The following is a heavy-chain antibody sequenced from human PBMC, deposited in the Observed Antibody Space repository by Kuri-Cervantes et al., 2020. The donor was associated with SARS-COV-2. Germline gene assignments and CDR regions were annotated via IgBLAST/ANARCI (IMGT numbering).Heavy chain of an antibody. D-gene: IGHD2-2*01. V-gene: IGHV3-23*01. CDR1: GFTFSAFT. CDR2: ISSTSVFK. Sequence: GESLKISCAASGFTFSAFTISWVRQAPGKGLEWVSSISSTSVFKYYADSVKGRFTISRDNSKNTLYLQMNSLRAEDTAVYYCAKDSPEIVVVPAAPLYFDLWGRGTLVTVSS. CDR3: AKDSPEIVVVPAAPLYFDL. J-gene: IGHJ2*01.